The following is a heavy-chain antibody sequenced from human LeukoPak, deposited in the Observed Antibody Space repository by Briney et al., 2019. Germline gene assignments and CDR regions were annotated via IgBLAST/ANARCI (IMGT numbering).Heavy chain of an antibody. J-gene: IGHJ4*02. CDR3: ARDLRHPVGGTSY. Sequence: GGSQRLSCAASGFTFSSYSMNWVRQPAGKGLEWVSSISPSSNYIYYADSVKGRFTISRDNAKTSLYLQMNGLRAEDTAVYYCARDLRHPVGGTSYWGQGTLVTVSS. D-gene: IGHD4-23*01. CDR2: ISPSSNYI. V-gene: IGHV3-21*01. CDR1: GFTFSSYS.